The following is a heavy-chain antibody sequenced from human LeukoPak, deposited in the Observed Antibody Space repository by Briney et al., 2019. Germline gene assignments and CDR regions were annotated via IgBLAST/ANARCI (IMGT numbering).Heavy chain of an antibody. V-gene: IGHV3-30*03. D-gene: IGHD5-12*01. J-gene: IGHJ4*02. CDR1: GFTFSSYG. CDR2: ISYDGSNK. Sequence: GGSLRLSCAASGFTFSSYGMHWVRQAPGKGLEWVAVISYDGSNKYYADSAKGRFTISRDNSKNTLYLQMNSLKTEDTAVYYCTTDRYSGYDLNFDYWGQGTLVTVSS. CDR3: TTDRYSGYDLNFDY.